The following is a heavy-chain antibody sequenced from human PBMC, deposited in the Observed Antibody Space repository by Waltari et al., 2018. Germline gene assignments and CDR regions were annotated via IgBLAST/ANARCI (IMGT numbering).Heavy chain of an antibody. CDR3: ARDEGGQYQGDFDY. CDR2: ISSRSTYI. V-gene: IGHV3-21*01. J-gene: IGHJ4*02. CDR1: GFIFNTFA. D-gene: IGHD3-16*01. Sequence: EVQLVESGGGLVQPGGSLRLSCAASGFIFNTFAMNWVRQAPGKGLEWVSYISSRSTYIYYADSVKGRFTISRDNARSSLFLQMNSLRAEDTAVYYCARDEGGQYQGDFDYWGQGTLVSVSS.